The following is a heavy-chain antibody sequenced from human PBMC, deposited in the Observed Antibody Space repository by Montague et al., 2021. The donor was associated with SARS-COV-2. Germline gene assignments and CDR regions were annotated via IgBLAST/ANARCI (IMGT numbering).Heavy chain of an antibody. J-gene: IGHJ4*02. V-gene: IGHV4-4*07. CDR3: AGAFGSSFDF. Sequence: SETLSLTCTVSFGSVKNYFWSWIRQPVGKGLGWIGRIFVTGGTKYTPSLKSRVTMSLDTSKSQFSLKLRSVTAADTAIYYCAGAFGSSFDFWGQGILVAVSS. D-gene: IGHD6-13*01. CDR2: IFVTGGT. CDR1: FGSVKNYF.